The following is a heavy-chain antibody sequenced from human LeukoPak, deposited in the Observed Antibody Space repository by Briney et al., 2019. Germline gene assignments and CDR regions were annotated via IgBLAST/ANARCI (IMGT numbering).Heavy chain of an antibody. V-gene: IGHV3-72*01. CDR1: GFTLSDQY. CDR2: SRNKANSYTT. CDR3: ARVGLAPGYTFDY. D-gene: IGHD5-18*01. Sequence: RGSMTLSCAVSGFTLSDQYMDWVRQAQGKGMEWVGRSRNKANSYTTQYAASVKGRFTISRDDSKNSLYLQMNSLKTEDTAVYYCARVGLAPGYTFDYWGQGTLVTVSS. J-gene: IGHJ4*02.